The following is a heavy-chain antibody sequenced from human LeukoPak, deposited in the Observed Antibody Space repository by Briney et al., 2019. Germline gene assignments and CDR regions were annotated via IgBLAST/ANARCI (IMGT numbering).Heavy chain of an antibody. J-gene: IGHJ4*02. V-gene: IGHV1-69*04. Sequence: SVKVSCRASGGTFSSYAISWVRQAPGQGLEWMGRIIPILGIANYAQKFQGRVTITADKSTSTAYMELSSLRSEDTAVYYCARDLFFRNYGAFDYWGQGTLVTVS. D-gene: IGHD4-17*01. CDR2: IIPILGIA. CDR1: GGTFSSYA. CDR3: ARDLFFRNYGAFDY.